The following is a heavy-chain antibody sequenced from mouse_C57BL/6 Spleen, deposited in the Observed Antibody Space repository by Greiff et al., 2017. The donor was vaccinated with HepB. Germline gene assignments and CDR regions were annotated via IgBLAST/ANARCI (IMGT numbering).Heavy chain of an antibody. V-gene: IGHV1-55*01. CDR1: GYTFTRYW. D-gene: IGHD4-1*01. CDR3: AREGTETFGY. CDR2: IYPGSGST. Sequence: VQLQQPGAELVKPGASVKMSCKATGYTFTRYWITWVKQRPGQGLEWIGEIYPGSGSTNYNEKFKSKVTLTVDTSSSTAYMQLSSLTSEDSAVYYCAREGTETFGYWGQGTTLTVSS. J-gene: IGHJ2*01.